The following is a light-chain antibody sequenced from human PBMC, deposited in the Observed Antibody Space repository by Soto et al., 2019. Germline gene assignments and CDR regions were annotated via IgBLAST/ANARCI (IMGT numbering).Light chain of an antibody. Sequence: DIVMTQSPLSRSVSPGEPASISCRSSQSLLRNNGRNYLDWYVQKPGQSPQLLIYLGSTRASGVPDRFSGSGSGAGFTLIISRVEAADVGVYFCMQAQQTPRTFGGGTKVEIK. J-gene: IGKJ4*01. CDR1: QSLLRNNGRNY. CDR2: LGS. V-gene: IGKV2-28*01. CDR3: MQAQQTPRT.